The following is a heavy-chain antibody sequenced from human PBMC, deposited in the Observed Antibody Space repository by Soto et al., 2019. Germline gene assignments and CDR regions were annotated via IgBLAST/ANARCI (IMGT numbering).Heavy chain of an antibody. J-gene: IGHJ5*02. CDR2: ISGSGGST. CDR3: AKDKTEYQLPPRGWFDP. D-gene: IGHD2-2*01. CDR1: GFTFSSYA. V-gene: IGHV3-23*01. Sequence: GGSLRLSCAASGFTFSSYAMSWVRQAPGKGLEWVSAISGSGGSTYYADSVKGRFTISRDNSKNTLYLQMNSLRAEDTAVYYCAKDKTEYQLPPRGWFDPWGQGTLVTVSS.